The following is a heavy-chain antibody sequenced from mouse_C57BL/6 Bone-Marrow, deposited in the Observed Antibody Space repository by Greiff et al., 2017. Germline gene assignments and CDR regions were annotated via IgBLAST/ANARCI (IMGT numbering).Heavy chain of an antibody. V-gene: IGHV1-4*01. Sequence: VQLQQSGAELARPGASVKMSCKASGYTFTSYTMHWVKQRPGQGLEWIGYINPSSGYTKYNQKFKDKATLTADKSSSTAYMQLSSLTSEDSAVYDCARWDYYGSSYFDYWGQGTTLTVSS. CDR1: GYTFTSYT. D-gene: IGHD1-1*01. CDR3: ARWDYYGSSYFDY. CDR2: INPSSGYT. J-gene: IGHJ2*01.